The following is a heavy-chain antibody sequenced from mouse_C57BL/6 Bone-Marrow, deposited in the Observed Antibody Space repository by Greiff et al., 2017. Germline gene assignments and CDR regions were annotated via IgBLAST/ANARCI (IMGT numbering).Heavy chain of an antibody. D-gene: IGHD4-1*01. J-gene: IGHJ3*01. CDR1: GYTFTSYW. CDR2: IDPSDSYT. V-gene: IGHV1-50*01. CDR3: ARRLGHAY. Sequence: VQLQQPGAELVKPGASVKLSCKASGYTFTSYWMQWVKQRPGQGLEWIGEIDPSDSYTNYNQKFKGKATLTVDTSSSTAYMQLSSLTTEDSAIYYCARRLGHAYWGQGTLVTVSA.